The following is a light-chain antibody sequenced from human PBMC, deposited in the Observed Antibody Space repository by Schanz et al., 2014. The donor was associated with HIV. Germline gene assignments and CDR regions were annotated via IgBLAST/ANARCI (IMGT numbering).Light chain of an antibody. CDR1: SSDVGYYND. V-gene: IGLV2-8*01. J-gene: IGLJ2*01. CDR2: EVN. Sequence: QSALTQPPSASGSPGQSVTISCTGTSSDVGYYNDVSWYQQHPDKAPKLLIYEVNRRPSGVPDRFSGSKSGNTASLTVSGLQAEDEADYHCSSYRSLNNLIFGGGTKLPVL. CDR3: SSYRSLNNLI.